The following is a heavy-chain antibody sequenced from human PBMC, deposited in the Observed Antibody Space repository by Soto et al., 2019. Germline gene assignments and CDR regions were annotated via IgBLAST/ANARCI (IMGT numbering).Heavy chain of an antibody. Sequence: GASVKVSCKASGFTFTSSAVQWVRQARGQRLEWIGWIVVGSGNTNYAQKFQERVTITRDMSTSTAYMELSSLRSEDTAVYYCAAGGAVAGKEDFDYWGQGTLVTVSS. CDR3: AAGGAVAGKEDFDY. CDR2: IVVGSGNT. V-gene: IGHV1-58*01. D-gene: IGHD6-19*01. CDR1: GFTFTSSA. J-gene: IGHJ4*02.